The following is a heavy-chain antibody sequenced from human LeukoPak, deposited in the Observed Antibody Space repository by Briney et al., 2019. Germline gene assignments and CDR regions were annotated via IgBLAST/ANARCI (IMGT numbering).Heavy chain of an antibody. V-gene: IGHV4-34*01. D-gene: IGHD2-2*01. CDR1: GGSFSGYY. CDR3: ASGYCSSTSCLSHYYYYYGMDV. J-gene: IGHJ6*04. CDR2: INHSGST. Sequence: SGTLSLTCAVYGGSFSGYYWSWIRQPPGKGLEWIGEINHSGSTNYNPSLKSRVTISVDTSKNQFSLKLSSVTAADTAVYYCASGYCSSTSCLSHYYYYYGMDVWGKGTTVTVSS.